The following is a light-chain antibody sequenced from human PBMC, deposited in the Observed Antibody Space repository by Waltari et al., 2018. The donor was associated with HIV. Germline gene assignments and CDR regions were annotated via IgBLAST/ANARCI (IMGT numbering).Light chain of an antibody. V-gene: IGLV1-40*01. CDR1: RSNIGAGYA. Sequence: QSVLTQPPSVSGAPGQRLTFSCPGSRSNIGAGYAVHWYQQLPGTAPKLLIYGNNNRPSGVPDRFSGSKSGTSASLAITGLQAEDEADYYCQSYDSSLSGSWVFGGGTKLTVL. CDR3: QSYDSSLSGSWV. CDR2: GNN. J-gene: IGLJ3*02.